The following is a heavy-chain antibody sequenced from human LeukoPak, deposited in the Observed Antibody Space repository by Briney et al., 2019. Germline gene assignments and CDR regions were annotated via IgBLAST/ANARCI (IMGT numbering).Heavy chain of an antibody. D-gene: IGHD6-13*01. J-gene: IGHJ4*02. CDR2: IYPGDSDI. Sequence: HGESLKISCKGSRYSFTSYWIGWVRQMPGKGLEWMGIIYPGDSDIRYSPSFQGQVTISADKSISTAYLQWSSLKASDTAMYYCARQIAAAGQEFWEIDYWGQGTLVTVSS. CDR3: ARQIAAAGQEFWEIDY. V-gene: IGHV5-51*01. CDR1: RYSFTSYW.